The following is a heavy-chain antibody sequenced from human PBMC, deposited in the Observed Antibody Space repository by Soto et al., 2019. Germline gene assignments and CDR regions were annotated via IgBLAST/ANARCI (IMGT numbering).Heavy chain of an antibody. CDR1: GFTFSSYS. CDR2: ISSSGSYI. D-gene: IGHD5-18*01. V-gene: IGHV3-21*01. J-gene: IGHJ4*02. Sequence: EVQLVESGGGLVKPGGSLRLSCEASGFTFSSYSMKWVRQAPGKGLEWVSSISSSGSYIYYADSVKGRFTISRDNAKNSLYLQMNRLRAEDTVVYYCVRVGGYSYNFEYWGQGPLVPDSS. CDR3: VRVGGYSYNFEY.